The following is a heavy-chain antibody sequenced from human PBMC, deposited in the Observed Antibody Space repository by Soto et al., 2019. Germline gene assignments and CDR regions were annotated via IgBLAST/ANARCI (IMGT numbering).Heavy chain of an antibody. J-gene: IGHJ4*02. CDR2: IWYDGSNK. Sequence: QVQLVESGGGVVQPGRSLRLSCAASGFTFSSYGMQWVRQAPGKGLEWVAVIWYDGSNKYYADSVKGRFTISRDNSKNTLYLQMNSLRAEDTAVYYCARGNGNSYGRFDYWGQGTLVTVSS. CDR1: GFTFSSYG. D-gene: IGHD5-18*01. CDR3: ARGNGNSYGRFDY. V-gene: IGHV3-33*01.